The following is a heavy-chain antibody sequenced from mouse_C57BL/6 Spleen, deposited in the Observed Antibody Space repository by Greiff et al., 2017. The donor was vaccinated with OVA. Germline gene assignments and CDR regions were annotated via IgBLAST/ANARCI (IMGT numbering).Heavy chain of an antibody. Sequence: VQLQQPGAELVKPGASVKLSCKASGYTFTSYWMHWVKQRPGRGLEWIGMIDPNSGGTTYNEKFKSKATLTVDKPSSTAYMQRSSLTSEDSAGYYWAREEGDDYGPLAYWGQGTLVTVSA. J-gene: IGHJ3*01. CDR3: AREEGDDYGPLAY. CDR1: GYTFTSYW. V-gene: IGHV1-72*01. D-gene: IGHD1-1*01. CDR2: IDPNSGGT.